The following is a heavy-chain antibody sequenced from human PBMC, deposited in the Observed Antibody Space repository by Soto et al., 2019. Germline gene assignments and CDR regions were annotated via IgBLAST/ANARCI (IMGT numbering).Heavy chain of an antibody. Sequence: QVQLVQSGAEVKKSGASVKVSCKASGYTFTSHDINWVRQATGQGLEWMGWMNPNSGNTGYAQKFQGRVTMTRNTSISTAYTELSSLRSEDTAVYYCARWDYCDYARFVYWGQGTLVTVSS. D-gene: IGHD4-17*01. J-gene: IGHJ4*02. CDR1: GYTFTSHD. CDR2: MNPNSGNT. CDR3: ARWDYCDYARFVY. V-gene: IGHV1-8*01.